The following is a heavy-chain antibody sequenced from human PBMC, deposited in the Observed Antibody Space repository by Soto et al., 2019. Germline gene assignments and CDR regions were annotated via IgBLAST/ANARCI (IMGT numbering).Heavy chain of an antibody. J-gene: IGHJ6*02. CDR2: ISWDGGST. D-gene: IGHD1-26*01. CDR3: AKDPTFRLTGENYSGMDV. Sequence: EVQLVESGGVVVQPGGSLRLSCAASGFTFDDYTMHWVRQAPGKGLEWVSLISWDGGSTYYADSVKGRFTISRDNSKNSRYLQMNSLRTEDTALYYCAKDPTFRLTGENYSGMDVWGQGTTVTVSS. CDR1: GFTFDDYT. V-gene: IGHV3-43*01.